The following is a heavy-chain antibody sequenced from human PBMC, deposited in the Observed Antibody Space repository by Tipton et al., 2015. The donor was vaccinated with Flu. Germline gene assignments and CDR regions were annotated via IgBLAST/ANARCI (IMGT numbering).Heavy chain of an antibody. CDR3: ASTIVLGSIRWFDP. D-gene: IGHD2/OR15-2a*01. CDR2: IYYSGST. V-gene: IGHV4-59*01. CDR1: GGSISSYY. J-gene: IGHJ5*02. Sequence: LRLSCTVSGGSISSYYWSWIRQPPGKGLEWIGYIYYSGSTNYNPSLKSRVTISVDTSKNQFSLKLSSATAADTAVYYCASTIVLGSIRWFDPWGQGTLVTVSS.